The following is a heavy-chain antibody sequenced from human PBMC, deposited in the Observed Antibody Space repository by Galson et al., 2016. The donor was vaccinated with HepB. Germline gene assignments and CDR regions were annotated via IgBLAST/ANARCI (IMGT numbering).Heavy chain of an antibody. V-gene: IGHV3-15*01. CDR1: GFTFINAW. CDR2: VKSKYDGGTT. Sequence: SLRLSCAASGFTFINAWMSWVRQAPGKGLEWVGRVKSKYDGGTTDYAAPVKGRFSISRDDSTNTLYLQMNSLKTEDTAVYYCITYDFWSSYDQGADAYWGQGTLVTVSS. D-gene: IGHD3-3*01. CDR3: ITYDFWSSYDQGADAY. J-gene: IGHJ4*02.